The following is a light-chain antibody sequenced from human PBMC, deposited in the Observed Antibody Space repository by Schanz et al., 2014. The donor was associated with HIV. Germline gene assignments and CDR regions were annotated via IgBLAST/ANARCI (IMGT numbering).Light chain of an antibody. CDR3: QQYDSSFPT. Sequence: EIVLTQSPGTLSLSPGERVTLSCRASQSVTSGHLAWYKQKPGQAPRLLIFGASNRATGIPDRFSGSESGTDFTLTISRLEPEDFAVYYCQQYDSSFPTFGQGTRLEIK. J-gene: IGKJ5*01. CDR1: QSVTSGH. V-gene: IGKV3-20*01. CDR2: GAS.